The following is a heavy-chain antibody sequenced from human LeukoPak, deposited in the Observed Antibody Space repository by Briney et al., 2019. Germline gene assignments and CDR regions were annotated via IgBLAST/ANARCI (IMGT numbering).Heavy chain of an antibody. CDR2: ISSSGSTI. CDR3: ASVKRIAVAGTPGTDV. Sequence: GGSLRLSCAASGFTFSSYEMNWVRQAPGKGLEWVSYISSSGSTIYYADSVKGRFTISRDNAKNSLYLQMNSLRAEDTAVYYCASVKRIAVAGTPGTDVWGQGTTVTVSS. V-gene: IGHV3-48*03. J-gene: IGHJ6*02. D-gene: IGHD6-19*01. CDR1: GFTFSSYE.